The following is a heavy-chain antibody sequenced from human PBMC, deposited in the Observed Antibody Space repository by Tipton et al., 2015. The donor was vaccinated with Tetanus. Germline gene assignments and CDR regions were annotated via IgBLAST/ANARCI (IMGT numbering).Heavy chain of an antibody. V-gene: IGHV4-34*01. CDR2: VYNSGGT. CDR1: GGSFSGSY. J-gene: IGHJ3*02. CDR3: ARRRYTWNRGGFDI. Sequence: TLSLTCAVYGGSFSGSYWSWVRQPPGKGLEWIGSVYNSGGTYYNPSLKSRVTMSVDASKRQFSLRLNSLTAADTAVYYCARRRYTWNRGGFDIWGQGTMVILSS. D-gene: IGHD1-20*01.